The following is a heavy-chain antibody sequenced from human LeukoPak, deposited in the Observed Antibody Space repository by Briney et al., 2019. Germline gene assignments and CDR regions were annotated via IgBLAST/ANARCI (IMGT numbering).Heavy chain of an antibody. D-gene: IGHD3-9*01. CDR3: ARDSILTGYGY. J-gene: IGHJ4*02. CDR1: GFTFSSYA. CDR2: ISGSGGST. Sequence: GGSLRLSCAASGFTFSSYAMSWVRQAPGKGLEWVSAISGSGGSTYYADSVKGRFTISRDNAKNSLYLQMNSLRAEDTAVYYCARDSILTGYGYWGQGTLVTVSS. V-gene: IGHV3-23*01.